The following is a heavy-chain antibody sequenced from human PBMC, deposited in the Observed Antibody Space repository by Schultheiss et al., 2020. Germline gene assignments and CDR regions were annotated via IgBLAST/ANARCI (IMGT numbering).Heavy chain of an antibody. D-gene: IGHD3-3*01. V-gene: IGHV4-39*01. CDR2: IYYSGST. J-gene: IGHJ3*02. CDR1: GGSISSSSYY. CDR3: ARRIPRITIFGVVIAGTAFDI. Sequence: GSLRLSCTVSGGSISSSSYYWGWIRQPPGKGLEWIGSIYYSGSTYYNPSLKSRVTISVDTSKNQFSLKLSSVTAADTAVYYCARRIPRITIFGVVIAGTAFDIWGQGTMVTVSS.